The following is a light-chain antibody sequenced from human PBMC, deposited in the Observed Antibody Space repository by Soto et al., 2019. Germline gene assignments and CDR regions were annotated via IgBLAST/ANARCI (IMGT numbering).Light chain of an antibody. CDR2: AAS. Sequence: DIQLTQSPSFLSASVGDRVTITSRASKGISSNLAGNQQKPGKPPKLLIYAASTLQSGVPSRFSGSGSGTEFTLTLSSLQPEDFATYYCQQLNSYPYTFGQGTKMEIK. CDR3: QQLNSYPYT. CDR1: KGISSN. V-gene: IGKV1-9*01. J-gene: IGKJ2*01.